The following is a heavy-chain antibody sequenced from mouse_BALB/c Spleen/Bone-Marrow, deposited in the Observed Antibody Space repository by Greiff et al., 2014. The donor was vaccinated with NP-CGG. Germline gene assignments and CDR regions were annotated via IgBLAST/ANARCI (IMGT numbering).Heavy chain of an antibody. D-gene: IGHD1-1*01. Sequence: VQLVESGAELVKPGASVKLSCKASGYTFSNYYMYWVKQRPGQGLGWIGESNPSNGGSNFNEEFKSKATLTVDKSSSTAYMQLSSLTSEDSAVYYCTRSNYGYWYFDVWGAGTTVTVSS. CDR3: TRSNYGYWYFDV. V-gene: IGHV1S81*02. J-gene: IGHJ1*01. CDR2: SNPSNGGS. CDR1: GYTFSNYY.